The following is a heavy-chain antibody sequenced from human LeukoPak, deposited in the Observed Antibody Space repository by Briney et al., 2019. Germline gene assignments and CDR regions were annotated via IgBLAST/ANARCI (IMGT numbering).Heavy chain of an antibody. Sequence: SETLSLTCTVSGGSISNYYWNWIRQPPGKGLELIGYIYYSGTTNYNPSLRSRVSMSVDTSKNQFSLKLSSVTAADTAVYYCARGPRFLEWLFPLDVWGKGTTVTVSS. CDR3: ARGPRFLEWLFPLDV. CDR2: IYYSGTT. J-gene: IGHJ6*04. D-gene: IGHD3-3*01. V-gene: IGHV4-59*01. CDR1: GGSISNYY.